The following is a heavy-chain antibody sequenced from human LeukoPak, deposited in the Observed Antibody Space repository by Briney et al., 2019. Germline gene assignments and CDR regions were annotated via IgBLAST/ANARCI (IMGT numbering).Heavy chain of an antibody. Sequence: GGSLRLSCAASGFTFRSYWMTWVRQAPGKGLEWVANIKQNGSEKYYVESVKGRFTISRDNAKNSLYLQMNSLRAEDTAVYYCARDLSRWVYFDLWGRGTLVTVSS. D-gene: IGHD6-13*01. CDR2: IKQNGSEK. J-gene: IGHJ2*01. CDR1: GFTFRSYW. CDR3: ARDLSRWVYFDL. V-gene: IGHV3-7*01.